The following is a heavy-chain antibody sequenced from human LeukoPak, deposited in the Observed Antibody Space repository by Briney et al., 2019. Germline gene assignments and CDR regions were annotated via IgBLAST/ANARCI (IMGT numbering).Heavy chain of an antibody. J-gene: IGHJ4*02. CDR1: GFNFSSYA. D-gene: IGHD2-2*01. CDR3: ARDLKYYAPPDY. CDR2: ISYDGSNK. V-gene: IGHV3-30-3*01. Sequence: GGSLRLSCAASGFNFSSYAMHWVRQAPGKGLEWVAVISYDGSNKYYADSVKGRFTISRDNSKNTLYLQMNSLRAEDTAVYYCARDLKYYAPPDYWGQGTLVTVSS.